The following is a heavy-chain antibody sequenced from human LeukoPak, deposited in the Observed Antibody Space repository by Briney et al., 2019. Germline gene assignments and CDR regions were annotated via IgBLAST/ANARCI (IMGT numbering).Heavy chain of an antibody. J-gene: IGHJ4*02. V-gene: IGHV1-2*02. CDR1: GYTFTVYY. D-gene: IGHD6-13*01. CDR2: INPNSGGT. Sequence: HGASVKVSCKASGYTFTVYYMHWVRQAPGQGLEWMGWINPNSGGTNYAQKFQGRVTMTRDTSISTAYMDLNRLRSDDTAVYYCARGRSSSWSSDYWGQGTLVTVPS. CDR3: ARGRSSSWSSDY.